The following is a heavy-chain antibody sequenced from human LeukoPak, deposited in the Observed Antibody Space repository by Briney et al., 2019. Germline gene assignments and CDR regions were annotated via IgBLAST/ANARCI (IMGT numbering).Heavy chain of an antibody. CDR3: ARVRVGSGSYYAADAFDI. CDR2: ISWNSGSI. V-gene: IGHV3-9*01. J-gene: IGHJ3*02. Sequence: PGGSLRLSCAASRFTFDDYAMHWVRQAPGKGLEWVSGISWNSGSIGYADSVKGRFTISRDNAKNTLYLQMNSLRAEDTAVYYCARVRVGSGSYYAADAFDIWGQGTMVTVSS. CDR1: RFTFDDYA. D-gene: IGHD1-26*01.